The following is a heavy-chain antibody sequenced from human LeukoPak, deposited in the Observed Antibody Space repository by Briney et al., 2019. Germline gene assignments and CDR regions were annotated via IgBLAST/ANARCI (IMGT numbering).Heavy chain of an antibody. J-gene: IGHJ4*02. CDR2: ISYDGSNK. CDR1: GFTFSSYA. D-gene: IGHD6-19*01. Sequence: GGSLRLSCAASGFTFSSYAMHWVRQAPGKGLEWVAVISYDGSNKYYADSVKGRFTISRDNSKNTLYLQMNSLRAEDTAVYYCARGSIAVAVFRFDYWGQGTLVTVSS. V-gene: IGHV3-30-3*01. CDR3: ARGSIAVAVFRFDY.